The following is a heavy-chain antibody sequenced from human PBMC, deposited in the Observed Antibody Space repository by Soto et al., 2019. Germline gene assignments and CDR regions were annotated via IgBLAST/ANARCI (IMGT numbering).Heavy chain of an antibody. CDR3: ARELRETHFCNSGSCFFDH. J-gene: IGHJ4*02. CDR2: INPSDGST. V-gene: IGHV1-46*01. Sequence: QMQLVQSGAEVRKPGASVKVSCKASGYTFTSYFIHWVRQAPGQGLEWMGIINPSDGSTNYAQKFQGRVTMTRDTSTSTLYMELSSLGSEDTAVFYCARELRETHFCNSGSCFFDHWGQGTLVTVSS. D-gene: IGHD2-15*01. CDR1: GYTFTSYF.